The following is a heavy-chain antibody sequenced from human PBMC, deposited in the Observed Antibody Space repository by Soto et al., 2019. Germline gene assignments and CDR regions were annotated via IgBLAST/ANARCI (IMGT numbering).Heavy chain of an antibody. V-gene: IGHV4-59*08. J-gene: IGHJ6*03. CDR1: GGSISSYY. Sequence: PSETLSLTCTVSGGSISSYYWSWIRQPPGKGLEWIGYIYYSGSTNYNPSLKSRVTISVDTSKNQFSLKLSSVTAADTAVYYCSILRVEYYYGSGSNYYYMDVWGKGTTVTVSS. CDR2: IYYSGST. D-gene: IGHD3-10*01. CDR3: SILRVEYYYGSGSNYYYMDV.